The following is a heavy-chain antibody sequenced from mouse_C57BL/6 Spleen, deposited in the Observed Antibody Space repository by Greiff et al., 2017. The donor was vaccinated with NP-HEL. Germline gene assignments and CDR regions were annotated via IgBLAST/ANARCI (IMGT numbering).Heavy chain of an antibody. Sequence: QVQLQQPGAELVKPGASVKLSCKASGYTFTSYWMQWVKQRPGQGLEWIGEIDPSDSYTNYNQKFKGKATLTVDTYSSTAYMQLSSLTSEDSAVYYCARSRYYGSSDWYFDVWGTGTTVTVSS. CDR1: GYTFTSYW. CDR3: ARSRYYGSSDWYFDV. D-gene: IGHD1-1*01. CDR2: IDPSDSYT. J-gene: IGHJ1*03. V-gene: IGHV1-50*01.